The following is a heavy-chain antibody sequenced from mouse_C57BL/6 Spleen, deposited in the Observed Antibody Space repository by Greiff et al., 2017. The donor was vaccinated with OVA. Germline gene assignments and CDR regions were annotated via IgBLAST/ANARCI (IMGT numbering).Heavy chain of an antibody. CDR3: ARKGYYNYGVDY. CDR1: GYAFSSYW. D-gene: IGHD1-1*01. J-gene: IGHJ2*01. V-gene: IGHV1-80*01. CDR2: IYPGDGDT. Sequence: QVQLQQSGAELVKPGASVKISCKASGYAFSSYWMNWVKQRPGKGLEWIGQIYPGDGDTNYNGKFKGKATLTADKSSSTAYMQLSSLTSEDSAVYYCARKGYYNYGVDYWGQGTTLTVSS.